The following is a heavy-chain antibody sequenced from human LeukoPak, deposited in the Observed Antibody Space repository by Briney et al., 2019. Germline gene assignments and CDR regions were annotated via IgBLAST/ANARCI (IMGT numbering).Heavy chain of an antibody. D-gene: IGHD3-10*01. CDR1: GGSIISSSFW. V-gene: IGHV4-39*01. Sequence: PSETLSLTCTVSGGSIISSSFWWGWIRQPPGKGLEWIGSIYYSGVSYYNTSLKSRVTISVDTSKNQFSLNLNSVTAADTAVYYCARPQRNMVRSRGGFDYWGQGTLVTVSS. CDR3: ARPQRNMVRSRGGFDY. CDR2: IYYSGVS. J-gene: IGHJ4*02.